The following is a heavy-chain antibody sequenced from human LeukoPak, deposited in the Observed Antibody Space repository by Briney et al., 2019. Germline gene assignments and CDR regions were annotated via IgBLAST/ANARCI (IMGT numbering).Heavy chain of an antibody. Sequence: GVSLRLSCAASGFTFSSYSMNWVRQAPGKGLEWVSSISSSSSYIYYADSVKGRFTISRDNAKNSLYLQMNSLRAEDTAVYYCARTGSPVPEGYCSSTSCRDAFDIWGQGTMVTVSS. V-gene: IGHV3-21*01. CDR3: ARTGSPVPEGYCSSTSCRDAFDI. CDR1: GFTFSSYS. D-gene: IGHD2-2*01. CDR2: ISSSSSYI. J-gene: IGHJ3*02.